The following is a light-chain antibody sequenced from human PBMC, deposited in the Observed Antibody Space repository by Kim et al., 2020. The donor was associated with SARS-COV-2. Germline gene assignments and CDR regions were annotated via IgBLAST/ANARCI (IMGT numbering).Light chain of an antibody. CDR2: ASH. CDR3: ATWDDNLNNPV. J-gene: IGLJ2*01. Sequence: GQWVTISSSGSISNIGNNAVNWYQQLPRTAPKHLIYASHQRPSGVPDRFSGSKSGTSASLAIRGLQSDDEAEYLCATWDDNLNNPVFGGGTRLTVL. V-gene: IGLV1-44*01. CDR1: ISNIGNNA.